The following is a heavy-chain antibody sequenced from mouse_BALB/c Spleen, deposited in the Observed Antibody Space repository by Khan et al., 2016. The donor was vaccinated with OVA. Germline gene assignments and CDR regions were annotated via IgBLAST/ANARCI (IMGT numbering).Heavy chain of an antibody. J-gene: IGHJ3*01. CDR1: GYTFTSYT. Sequence: VQLQQSGAELARPGASVKMSCKASGYTFTSYTMHWVKQRPGQGLEWIGYINPSSSYPNYNQKFKDKATLTADKSSSTAYMQLSSLTSEDSAVYYCTSEGAYYRSDGCGAYGGQGTLVTDSA. V-gene: IGHV1-4*01. D-gene: IGHD2-14*01. CDR3: TSEGAYYRSDGCGAY. CDR2: INPSSSYP.